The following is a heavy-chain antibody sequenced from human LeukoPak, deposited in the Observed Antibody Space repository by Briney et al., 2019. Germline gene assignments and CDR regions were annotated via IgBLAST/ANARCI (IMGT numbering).Heavy chain of an antibody. CDR3: ARGSSWYDGDY. CDR2: INHSGST. V-gene: IGHV4-34*01. D-gene: IGHD6-13*01. Sequence: SETLSLTCAVYGGSFSGYYWSWIRQPPGKGLEWIGEINHSGSTNYNPSLKSRVTISVDTSKNQFSLKLSSVTAADTAVYYCARGSSWYDGDYWGQGTLVTVSS. J-gene: IGHJ4*02. CDR1: GGSFSGYY.